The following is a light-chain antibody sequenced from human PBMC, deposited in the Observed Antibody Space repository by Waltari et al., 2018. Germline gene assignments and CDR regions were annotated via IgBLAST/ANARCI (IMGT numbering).Light chain of an antibody. CDR2: DDN. Sequence: QSALTQPASVSGSPGQSITISCTGTSSDVGRYNLVSWYQQHPGKAPKLMIYDDNKRPSGVSNRFSGSKSGNTASLTISGLQAEDEADYYCCSYAGSAIWVFGGGTKLTVL. CDR1: SSDVGRYNL. V-gene: IGLV2-23*01. J-gene: IGLJ3*02. CDR3: CSYAGSAIWV.